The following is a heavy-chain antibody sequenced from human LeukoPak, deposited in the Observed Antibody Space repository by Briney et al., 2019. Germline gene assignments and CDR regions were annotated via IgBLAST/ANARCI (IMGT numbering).Heavy chain of an antibody. V-gene: IGHV1-46*01. CDR2: INPSGGST. D-gene: IGHD4-11*01. CDR1: GYTFTSYY. J-gene: IGHJ4*02. CDR3: AVAGTTVTTVIDY. Sequence: GASVKVSCKASGYTFTSYYMHWVRQAPGQGLEWMGIINPSGGSTSYAQKFQGRVTMTRDTSTSTVYVELSSLRSEDTAVYYCAVAGTTVTTVIDYWGQGTLVTVSS.